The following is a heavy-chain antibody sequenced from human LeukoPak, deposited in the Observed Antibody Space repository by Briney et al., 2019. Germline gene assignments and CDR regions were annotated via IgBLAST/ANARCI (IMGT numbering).Heavy chain of an antibody. J-gene: IGHJ4*02. D-gene: IGHD3-3*01. V-gene: IGHV3-23*01. CDR2: ISGSGGST. CDR1: GFTFGSYA. Sequence: GGSLRLSCAASGFTFGSYAMSWVRQAPGKGLEWVSAISGSGGSTYHADSVKGRFTISRDNSKNTLYLQMNSLRDEDTAVYYCARATFITNLDYWGQGTLVTVSS. CDR3: ARATFITNLDY.